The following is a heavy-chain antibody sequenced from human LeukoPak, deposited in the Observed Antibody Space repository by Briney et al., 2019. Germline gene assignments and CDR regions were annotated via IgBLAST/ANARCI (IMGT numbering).Heavy chain of an antibody. CDR1: GYTFTSYG. D-gene: IGHD2-15*01. Sequence: ASVKVSCKASGYTFTSYGISWVRQAPGQGLEWMGWISAYNGNTNYAQKLQGRVTMTTDTSTSTAYMEVRSLRADDTAVYYCARGWGYCSGGSCYPPSFDYWGQGTLVTVSS. CDR2: ISAYNGNT. CDR3: ARGWGYCSGGSCYPPSFDY. V-gene: IGHV1-18*01. J-gene: IGHJ4*02.